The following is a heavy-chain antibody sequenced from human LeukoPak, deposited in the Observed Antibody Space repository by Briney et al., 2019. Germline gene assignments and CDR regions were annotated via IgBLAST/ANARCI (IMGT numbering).Heavy chain of an antibody. CDR2: INHSGST. J-gene: IGHJ4*02. V-gene: IGHV4-34*01. CDR3: APAGPNYYDSSGYWYFDY. D-gene: IGHD3-22*01. CDR1: GGSFSGYY. Sequence: KPSETLPLTCAVYGGSFSGYYWSWIRQPPGKGLEWIGEINHSGSTNYNPSLKSRVTISVDTSKNQFSLKLSSVTAADTAVYYCAPAGPNYYDSSGYWYFDYWGQGTLVTVSS.